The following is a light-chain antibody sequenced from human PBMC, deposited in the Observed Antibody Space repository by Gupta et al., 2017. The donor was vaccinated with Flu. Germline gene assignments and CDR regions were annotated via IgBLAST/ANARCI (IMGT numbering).Light chain of an antibody. CDR2: EVS. CDR1: QSLVNKKRINY. Sequence: ICCSSRQSLVNKKRINYMKLFQQTPGQSPRRLIYEVSNRDSGVQKRFSGRGSGTDFTLKISRVEAEDVGVYYSIRGTRPWTFGQGTRLEI. CDR3: IRGTRPWT. J-gene: IGKJ2*02. V-gene: IGKV2-30*01.